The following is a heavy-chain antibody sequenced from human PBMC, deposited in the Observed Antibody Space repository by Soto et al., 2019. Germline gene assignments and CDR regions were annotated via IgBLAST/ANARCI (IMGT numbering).Heavy chain of an antibody. D-gene: IGHD3-22*01. CDR3: ARTYYYDSSGYSLFDY. CDR1: GFTFSSYV. J-gene: IGHJ4*02. V-gene: IGHV3-23*01. CDR2: ISGSGGST. Sequence: GGSLRLSCAASGFTFSSYVMSWVRQAPGKGLEWVSAISGSGGSTYYADSVKGRFTISRDNSKNTLYLQMNSLRAEDTAVYYCARTYYYDSSGYSLFDYWGQGTLVTVSS.